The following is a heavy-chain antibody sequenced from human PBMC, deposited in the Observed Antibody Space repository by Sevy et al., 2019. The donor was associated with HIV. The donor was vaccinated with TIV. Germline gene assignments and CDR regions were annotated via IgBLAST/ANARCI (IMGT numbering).Heavy chain of an antibody. CDR3: ARQGVYYYDSSGYYSEYYFDY. CDR2: IYYSGST. V-gene: IGHV4-39*01. Sequence: SETLSLTCTVSGGSISSSSYYWGWIRQPPGKGLEWIGSIYYSGSTYYYPSLKSRVTISVDTSKNQFSLKLSSVTAADTAVYYCARQGVYYYDSSGYYSEYYFDYWGQGTLVTVSS. CDR1: GGSISSSSYY. D-gene: IGHD3-22*01. J-gene: IGHJ4*02.